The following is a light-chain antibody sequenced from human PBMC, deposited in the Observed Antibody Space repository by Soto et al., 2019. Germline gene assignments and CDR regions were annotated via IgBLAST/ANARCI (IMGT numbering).Light chain of an antibody. CDR2: GAS. J-gene: IGKJ5*01. CDR3: QQYNNWPPIT. V-gene: IGKV3D-7*01. Sequence: PGERVTLSCRASQSVSSSYLTWYQQKPGQAPRLLIYGASTRATSIPAGFSGSGSGTDFTLTISSLQPEDVAVYYCQQYNNWPPITFGQGTRLEIK. CDR1: QSVSSSY.